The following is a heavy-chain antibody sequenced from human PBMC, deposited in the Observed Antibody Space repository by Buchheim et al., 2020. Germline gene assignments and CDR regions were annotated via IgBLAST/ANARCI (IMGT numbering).Heavy chain of an antibody. J-gene: IGHJ4*02. CDR1: GFTFSSYS. D-gene: IGHD5-24*01. Sequence: EVQLVESGGGLVKPGGSLRLSCAASGFTFSSYSMNWVRQAPGKGLEWVSSISSSSSYIYYADSVKGRFTISRENAKNSRDLQMNSLRAEDTAVYYCARVEEMATINDSYWGQGTL. CDR3: ARVEEMATINDSY. CDR2: ISSSSSYI. V-gene: IGHV3-21*01.